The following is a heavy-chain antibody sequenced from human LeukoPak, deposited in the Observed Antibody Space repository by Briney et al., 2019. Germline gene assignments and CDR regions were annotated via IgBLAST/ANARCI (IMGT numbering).Heavy chain of an antibody. Sequence: GGSLRLSCAVSGFTFSGFWMSWSRQAPGKGLEWVASINSDGCEGYYADVVKGRFTISRDNAKNSLYLQMNSLRAEDTAVYYCARAGNVLRYFDWLPDAFDIWGQGTMVTVSS. J-gene: IGHJ3*02. CDR1: GFTFSGFW. CDR3: ARAGNVLRYFDWLPDAFDI. D-gene: IGHD3-9*01. V-gene: IGHV3-7*03. CDR2: INSDGCEG.